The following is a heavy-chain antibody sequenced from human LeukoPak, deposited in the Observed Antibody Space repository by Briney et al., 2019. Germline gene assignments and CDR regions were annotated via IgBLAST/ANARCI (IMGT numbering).Heavy chain of an antibody. V-gene: IGHV3-15*01. J-gene: IGHJ4*02. CDR1: GFTFRNYA. CDR2: IKSKTDGGTT. CDR3: TTTRSY. D-gene: IGHD3-16*02. Sequence: GGSLRLSCAGSGFTFRNYAMSWVRQGPGKGLEWVGRIKSKTDGGTTDYAAPVEGRFSISRDDSKNMLYLQMNSLKTEDTAVYYCTTTRSYWGQGTLVTVSS.